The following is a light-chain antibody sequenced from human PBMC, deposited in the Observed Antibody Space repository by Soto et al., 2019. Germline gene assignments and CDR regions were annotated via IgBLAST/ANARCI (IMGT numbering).Light chain of an antibody. CDR1: STDFVTYNR. Sequence: LTQPPSVSGSPGQSVTISCTGTSTDFVTYNRVSWYQQPPGTAPKLIVYEASNRPSGVPDRFSGSKSGNTASLTISGLQAADEADYYCSLYTSENTYVFGTGTK. CDR3: SLYTSENTYV. CDR2: EAS. J-gene: IGLJ1*01. V-gene: IGLV2-18*01.